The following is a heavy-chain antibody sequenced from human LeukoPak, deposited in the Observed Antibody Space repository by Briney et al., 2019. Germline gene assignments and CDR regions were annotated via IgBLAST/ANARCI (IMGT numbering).Heavy chain of an antibody. Sequence: ASVKVSCKASGGTFSSYAISWVRQAPGQGLEWMGGIIPIFGTANYAQKFQGRVTITADKSTSTAYMELSSLRSEDTAVYYCARSYQQEEYGMDVWGQGTLVTVSS. V-gene: IGHV1-69*06. CDR1: GGTFSSYA. CDR3: ARSYQQEEYGMDV. D-gene: IGHD2-2*01. CDR2: IIPIFGTA. J-gene: IGHJ6*02.